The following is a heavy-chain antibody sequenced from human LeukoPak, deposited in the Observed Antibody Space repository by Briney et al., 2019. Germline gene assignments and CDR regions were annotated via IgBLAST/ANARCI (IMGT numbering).Heavy chain of an antibody. CDR1: GYTFTSYD. V-gene: IGHV1-8*01. CDR3: ARDLVLLWFGESNYYYYYGMDV. CDR2: MNPNSGNT. Sequence: ASVKVSCKASGYTFTSYDINWVRQATGQGLEWMGWMNPNSGNTGYAQKFQGRVTMTRDTSTSTVYMELSSLRSEDTAVYYCARDLVLLWFGESNYYYYYGMDVWGQGTTVTVSS. J-gene: IGHJ6*02. D-gene: IGHD3-10*01.